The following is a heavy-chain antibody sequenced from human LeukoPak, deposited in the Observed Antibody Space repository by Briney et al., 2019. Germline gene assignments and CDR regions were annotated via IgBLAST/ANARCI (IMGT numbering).Heavy chain of an antibody. D-gene: IGHD2-15*01. CDR1: GYTVTGYY. V-gene: IGHV1-2*02. CDR2: INPNSGGT. J-gene: IGHJ5*02. CDR3: ARDSGYCSGGSCYWFDP. Sequence: ASVKVSCKASGYTVTGYYMHWVRQAPGQGLEWMGWINPNSGGTNYAQKFQGRVTMTRDTSISTAYMELSRLRSDDTAVYYCARDSGYCSGGSCYWFDPWGQGTLVTVSS.